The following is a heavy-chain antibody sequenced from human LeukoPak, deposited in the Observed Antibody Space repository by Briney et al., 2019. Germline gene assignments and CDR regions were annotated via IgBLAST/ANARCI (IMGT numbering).Heavy chain of an antibody. CDR3: TTDIGSSYDWYYYYYMDV. J-gene: IGHJ6*03. D-gene: IGHD6-13*01. Sequence: PGGSLRLSCAASGFTFDDYAMHWVRQAPGKGLEWVSAISGSGGSTYYADSVKGRFTISRDNSKNTLYLQMNSLKTEDTAVYYCTTDIGSSYDWYYYYYMDVWGKGTTVTVSS. CDR1: GFTFDDYA. V-gene: IGHV3-23*01. CDR2: ISGSGGST.